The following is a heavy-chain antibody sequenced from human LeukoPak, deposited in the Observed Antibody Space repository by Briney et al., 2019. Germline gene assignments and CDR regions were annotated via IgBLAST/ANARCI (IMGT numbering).Heavy chain of an antibody. J-gene: IGHJ4*02. CDR3: ARVPYGSGTYYFDF. V-gene: IGHV4-30-4*01. Sequence: PSETLSLTCTVSGGSINSGDSYWSWIRQPPGKSLEWIGYSSYSGSPYYNPSLRSRVAISGDTSKNQFSLRLGSVTAADTAVYYCARVPYGSGTYYFDFWGQGILVTVSS. CDR1: GGSINSGDSY. D-gene: IGHD3-10*01. CDR2: SSYSGSP.